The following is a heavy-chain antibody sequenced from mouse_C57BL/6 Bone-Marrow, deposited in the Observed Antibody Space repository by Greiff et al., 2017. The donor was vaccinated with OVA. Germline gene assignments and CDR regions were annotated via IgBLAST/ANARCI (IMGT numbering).Heavy chain of an antibody. D-gene: IGHD1-1*01. J-gene: IGHJ2*01. CDR2: INPSTGGT. Sequence: EVQRQQSGPELVKPGASVKISCKASGYSFTGYYMNWVKQSPEKSLEWIGEINPSTGGTTYNQKFKAKATLTVDKSSSTAYMQLKSLTSEDSAVYYCARRAVVGGYFDYWGQGTTLTVSS. V-gene: IGHV1-42*01. CDR3: ARRAVVGGYFDY. CDR1: GYSFTGYY.